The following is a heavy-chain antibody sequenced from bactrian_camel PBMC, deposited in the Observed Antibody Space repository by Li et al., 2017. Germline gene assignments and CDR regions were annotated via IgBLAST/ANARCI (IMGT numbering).Heavy chain of an antibody. CDR1: VSHYSTLC. V-gene: IGHV3S53*01. J-gene: IGHJ4*01. CDR3: AEDRFACLKGQNSRLDRNEYEV. D-gene: IGHD5*01. Sequence: VQLVESGGGSVQAGGSLRLSCLASVSHYSTLCMGWFRQPPGKEREGVASIDHDGSTTYADSVKGRFTISKDTAKNTLYLQMNSLLPEDTAMYYCAEDRFACLKGQNSRLDRNEYEVWGQGTQVTVS. CDR2: IDHDGST.